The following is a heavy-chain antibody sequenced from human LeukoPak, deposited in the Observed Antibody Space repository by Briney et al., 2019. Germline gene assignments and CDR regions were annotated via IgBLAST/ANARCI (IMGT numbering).Heavy chain of an antibody. CDR1: GFIFSSYG. CDR2: IRYDGSDK. CDR3: AKDSWEVGATSEIDY. Sequence: GGSVRLSWSASGFIFSSYGIHWVRQAPGKGLEWVAFIRYDGSDKYYADSVKGRFTISRHNCKNKVSVHKNSLRTEDTAVYYCAKDSWEVGATSEIDYWGQGTLVTVSS. D-gene: IGHD1-26*01. V-gene: IGHV3-30*02. J-gene: IGHJ4*02.